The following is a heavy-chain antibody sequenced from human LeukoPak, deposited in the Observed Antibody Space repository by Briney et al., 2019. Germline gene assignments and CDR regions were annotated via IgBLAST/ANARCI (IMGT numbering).Heavy chain of an antibody. D-gene: IGHD2-2*01. CDR1: GFTFSIYS. J-gene: IGHJ1*01. CDR2: ISSSSSYI. V-gene: IGHV3-21*01. Sequence: GGSLRLSCAASGFTFSIYSMNWVRQAPGKGLEWVSSISSSSSYIYYADSVKGRFTISRDNAKNSLYLQMNTPRAEDTAVYYCARTAAHCSSTSCHGTPDFQHWGQGTLVTVSS. CDR3: ARTAAHCSSTSCHGTPDFQH.